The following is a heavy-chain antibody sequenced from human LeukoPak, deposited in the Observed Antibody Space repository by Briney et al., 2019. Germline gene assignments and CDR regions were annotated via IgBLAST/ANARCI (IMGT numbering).Heavy chain of an antibody. J-gene: IGHJ4*02. V-gene: IGHV3-23*01. D-gene: IGHD5-18*01. CDR2: ISGSGGST. CDR1: GFTFSSYG. Sequence: PGGSLRLSCAASGFTFSSYGMSWVRQAPGKGLEWVSAISGSGGSTYYADSVKGRFTISRDNSKNTLYLQMNSLRAEDTAVYYCAKDLSRQSLYTAMVLDYWGQGTLVTVSS. CDR3: AKDLSRQSLYTAMVLDY.